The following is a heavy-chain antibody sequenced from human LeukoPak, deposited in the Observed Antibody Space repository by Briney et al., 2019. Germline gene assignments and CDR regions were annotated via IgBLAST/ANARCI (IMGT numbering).Heavy chain of an antibody. CDR2: IWYDGSNK. CDR3: ARGRYDYVWGSYRYTRAYFDY. CDR1: GFTFSSYG. J-gene: IGHJ4*02. Sequence: GGSLRLSCAAPGFTFSSYGMHWVRQAPGKGLEWVAVIWYDGSNKYYADSVKGRFTISRDNSKNTLYLQMNSLRAEDTAVYYCARGRYDYVWGSYRYTRAYFDYWGQGTLVTVSS. D-gene: IGHD3-16*02. V-gene: IGHV3-33*01.